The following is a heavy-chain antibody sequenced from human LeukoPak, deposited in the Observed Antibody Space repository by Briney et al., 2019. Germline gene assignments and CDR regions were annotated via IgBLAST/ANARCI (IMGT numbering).Heavy chain of an antibody. Sequence: PGRSLRLSCAASGFTFSSYGMHWVRQAPGKGLEWVAVIWYDGSNKYYADSVKGRFTISRDNSKNTLYLQMNSLRAEDTAVYYCARAQLWVGELSGLGDYWGQGTLVTVSS. D-gene: IGHD3-10*01. J-gene: IGHJ4*02. CDR1: GFTFSSYG. CDR2: IWYDGSNK. CDR3: ARAQLWVGELSGLGDY. V-gene: IGHV3-33*01.